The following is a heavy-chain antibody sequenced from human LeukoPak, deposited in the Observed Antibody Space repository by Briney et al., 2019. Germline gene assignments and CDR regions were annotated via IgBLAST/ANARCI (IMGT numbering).Heavy chain of an antibody. CDR2: ISPSGGST. CDR3: ARDNSVRDEARWFNP. Sequence: GASVKASCKAVGYTFTSNYMHWVRQAPGQGPEWMGVISPSGGSTTYAQKFQGRVTLTRDMSTSTDYLELSSLRSEDTAVYYCARDNSVRDEARWFNPWGQGTLVTVSS. CDR1: GYTFTSNY. J-gene: IGHJ5*02. V-gene: IGHV1-46*01. D-gene: IGHD5-24*01.